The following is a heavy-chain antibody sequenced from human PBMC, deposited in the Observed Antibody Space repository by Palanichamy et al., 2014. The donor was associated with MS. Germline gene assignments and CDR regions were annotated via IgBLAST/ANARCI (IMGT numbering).Heavy chain of an antibody. CDR3: ARERPVTPFDY. V-gene: IGHV3-30*04. Sequence: QVQLVESGGGVVQPGRSLRLSCAASGFTFSSYAMHWVRQAPGKGLEWVAVISYDGSNKYYADSVKGRFTISRDNSKNTLYLQMNSLRAEDTAVYYCARERPVTPFDYWGQGTLVTVSS. J-gene: IGHJ4*02. CDR1: GFTFSSYA. CDR2: ISYDGSNK. D-gene: IGHD4-17*01.